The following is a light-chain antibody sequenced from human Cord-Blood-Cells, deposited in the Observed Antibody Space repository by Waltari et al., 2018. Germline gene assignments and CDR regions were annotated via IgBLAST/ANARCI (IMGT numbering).Light chain of an antibody. V-gene: IGKV3-15*01. CDR2: GAS. Sequence: EIVMPQSPATLSVSPGERDTLSCRASQSVSSNLDWYQQKPGQAPRLLIYGASTRATGIPARFSGSGSGTEFTLTISSLQSEDFAVYYCQQYNNWPYSFGQGTKLEIK. CDR1: QSVSSN. J-gene: IGKJ2*03. CDR3: QQYNNWPYS.